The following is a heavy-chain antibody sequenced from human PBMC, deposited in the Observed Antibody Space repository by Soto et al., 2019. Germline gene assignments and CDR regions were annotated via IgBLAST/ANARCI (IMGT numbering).Heavy chain of an antibody. D-gene: IGHD6-13*01. CDR2: IYSGGST. Sequence: PWGSLRLSCAASGFTVSGNYMSWVRQAPGKGLEWVSVIYSGGSTYYADSVKGRFTISRDNSKNTLYLQMNSLRAEDTAVYYCARATEQMVVTNRHKYYYGMDVWGQGNTVTVSS. V-gene: IGHV3-53*01. CDR1: GFTVSGNY. J-gene: IGHJ6*02. CDR3: ARATEQMVVTNRHKYYYGMDV.